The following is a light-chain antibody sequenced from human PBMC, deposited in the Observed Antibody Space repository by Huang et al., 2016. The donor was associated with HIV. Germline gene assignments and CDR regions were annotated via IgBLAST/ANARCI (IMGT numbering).Light chain of an antibody. V-gene: IGKV4-1*01. CDR2: WAS. Sequence: DIVMTQSPDSLAVSLGERVTIDCKSSQNVLYGSDNNNYLSWYQQKPGQPPKLLIYWASTRESGVPDRFSGSGSGTDFTLTISSLQAEDVAVYYCQQYYNTPITFGQGTRLEI. CDR3: QQYYNTPIT. J-gene: IGKJ5*01. CDR1: QNVLYGSDNNNY.